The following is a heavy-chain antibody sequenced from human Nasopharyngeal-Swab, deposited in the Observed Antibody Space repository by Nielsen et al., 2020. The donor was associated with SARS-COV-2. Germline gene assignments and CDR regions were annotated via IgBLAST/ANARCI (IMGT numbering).Heavy chain of an antibody. CDR2: IYSGGST. V-gene: IGHV3-NL1*01. Sequence: GGSLRLSCAASGFTFSSYGMHWVRQAPGKGLEWVSVIYSGGSTYYADSVKGRFTISRDNSKNTLYLQMNSLRAEDTAVYYCANLAAAGGIDAFDIWGQGTMVTVSS. D-gene: IGHD6-13*01. J-gene: IGHJ3*02. CDR3: ANLAAAGGIDAFDI. CDR1: GFTFSSYG.